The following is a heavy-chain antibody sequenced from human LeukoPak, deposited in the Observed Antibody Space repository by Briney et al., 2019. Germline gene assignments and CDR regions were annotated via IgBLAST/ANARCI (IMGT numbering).Heavy chain of an antibody. V-gene: IGHV3-74*01. CDR1: GFTFSSYW. CDR3: ARSGGSSSLGY. Sequence: GGSLRLSCAASGFTFSSYWMHWVRQAQGQGQVWDSHINTDGSSTTYADSVKGRLTICRDNAKNTLYRQRNSLRAEDTAVYYCARSGGSSSLGYWGQGTLVTVSS. J-gene: IGHJ4*02. D-gene: IGHD6-6*01. CDR2: INTDGSST.